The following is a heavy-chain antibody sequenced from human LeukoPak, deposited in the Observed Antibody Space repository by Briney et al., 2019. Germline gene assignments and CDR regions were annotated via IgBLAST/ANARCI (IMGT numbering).Heavy chain of an antibody. CDR2: ISSGGSPI. V-gene: IGHV3-11*04. CDR1: GFTFSDYY. D-gene: IGHD4-17*01. CDR3: ARASPGSGWAQYGDLDPFDY. J-gene: IGHJ4*02. Sequence: GGSLRLSCAASGFTFSDYYMSWIRQAPGKGLEWVSYISSGGSPIYYADSVKGRFTISRDNAKNSLYLQMNSLRAEDTAVYYCARASPGSGWAQYGDLDPFDYWGQGTLVTVSS.